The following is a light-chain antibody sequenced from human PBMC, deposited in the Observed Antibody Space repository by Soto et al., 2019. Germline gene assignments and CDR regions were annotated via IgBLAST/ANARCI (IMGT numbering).Light chain of an antibody. CDR3: RSYAGSNSWV. CDR1: SSDIGDYNY. V-gene: IGLV2-8*01. J-gene: IGLJ3*02. Sequence: QSALTQPPSASGSPEQSVTISCTGTSSDIGDYNYVSWYQQHPGKAPKLMIFEVSKRPSGVPDRFSGSKSGNTASLTVSGLQDEDEADYYCRSYAGSNSWVFGGGTKLTVL. CDR2: EVS.